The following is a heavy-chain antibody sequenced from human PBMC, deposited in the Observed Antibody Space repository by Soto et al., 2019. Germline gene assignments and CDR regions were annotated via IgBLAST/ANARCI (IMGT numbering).Heavy chain of an antibody. D-gene: IGHD6-19*01. Sequence: SETLSLTCTVSGGSVSSGSYYWSWIRQPPGKGLEWIGYIYYSGSTKYNPSLKSRVTISVDTSKNQFSLKLSSVTAADTAVYYCARDRVGGGWLVVASDWGQGXLVTVSS. V-gene: IGHV4-61*01. CDR2: IYYSGST. CDR3: ARDRVGGGWLVVASD. CDR1: GGSVSSGSYY. J-gene: IGHJ4*02.